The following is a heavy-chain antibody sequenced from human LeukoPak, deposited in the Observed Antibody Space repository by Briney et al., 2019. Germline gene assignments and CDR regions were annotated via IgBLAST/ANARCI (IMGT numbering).Heavy chain of an antibody. V-gene: IGHV3-23*01. Sequence: GGTLRLSCAASGFTFSSYAMSWVRQAPGKGLEWVSAISGSGGSTYYADSVKGRFTISRDKSKNTLYLQMNSLRAEDTAVYYCAKEDYSGSYPGYFDYWGQGTLVTVSS. J-gene: IGHJ4*02. D-gene: IGHD1-26*01. CDR3: AKEDYSGSYPGYFDY. CDR2: ISGSGGST. CDR1: GFTFSSYA.